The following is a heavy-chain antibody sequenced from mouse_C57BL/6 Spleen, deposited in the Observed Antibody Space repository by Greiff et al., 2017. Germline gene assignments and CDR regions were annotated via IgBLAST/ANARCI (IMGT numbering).Heavy chain of an antibody. V-gene: IGHV5-9*01. CDR1: GFTFSSYT. Sequence: EVQVVESGGGLVKPGGSLKLPCAASGFTFSSYTMSWVRQTPEKRLEWVATISGGGGNTYYPDSVKGRFTIARDNAKNTLYLQMSSLRSEDTALYYWARNGYYYGISPWYFCYWGQGTTLTVA. CDR2: ISGGGGNT. D-gene: IGHD1-1*01. CDR3: ARNGYYYGISPWYFCY. J-gene: IGHJ2*01.